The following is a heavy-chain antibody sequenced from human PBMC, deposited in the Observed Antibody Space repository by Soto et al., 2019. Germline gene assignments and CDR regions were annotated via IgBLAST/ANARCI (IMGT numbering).Heavy chain of an antibody. Sequence: ASVKVSCKASGYTFSSYDFTWVRQATGQGLEWMGWMNPNRGTTAYAQKFQGRVTMTTDTSTSTAYMELRSLRSDDTAVYYCARDQESQYYDFWSGYYYYYYMDVWGKGTTVTVSS. D-gene: IGHD3-3*01. CDR3: ARDQESQYYDFWSGYYYYYYMDV. V-gene: IGHV1-8*01. CDR1: GYTFSSYD. J-gene: IGHJ6*03. CDR2: MNPNRGTT.